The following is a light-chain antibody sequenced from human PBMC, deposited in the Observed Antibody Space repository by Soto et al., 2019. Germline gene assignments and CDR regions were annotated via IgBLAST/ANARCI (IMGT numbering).Light chain of an antibody. V-gene: IGKV1-39*01. J-gene: IGKJ2*01. CDR3: QQSYGTSRT. CDR1: QSISSH. Sequence: DLQMAQSPSSLSASIGDRVTITCRTSQSISSHLNWYQHKPGKAPKLLIFGASTLQFGVPSRFSGSGSGTDFTLTISGLRPEDFATYYCQQSYGTSRTFGQGTRLEVK. CDR2: GAS.